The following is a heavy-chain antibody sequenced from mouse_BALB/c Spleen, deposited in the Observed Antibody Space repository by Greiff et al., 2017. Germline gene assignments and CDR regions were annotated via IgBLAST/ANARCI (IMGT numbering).Heavy chain of an antibody. CDR1: GYTFTSYY. D-gene: IGHD2-13*01. Sequence: QVQLQQSGPELVKPGASVRISCKASGYTFTSYYIHWVKQRPGQGLEWIGWIYPGNVNTKYNEKFKGKATLTADKSSSTDYMQLSSLTSEDSAVYFCARWERDYFTYWGQGTLVTVSA. CDR3: ARWERDYFTY. V-gene: IGHV1S56*01. J-gene: IGHJ3*01. CDR2: IYPGNVNT.